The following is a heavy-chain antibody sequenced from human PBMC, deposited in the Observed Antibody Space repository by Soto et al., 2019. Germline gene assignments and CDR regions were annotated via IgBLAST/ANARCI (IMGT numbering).Heavy chain of an antibody. CDR1: GYTFTNYA. V-gene: IGHV1-3*01. CDR3: ARASSWFGTDY. D-gene: IGHD6-13*01. J-gene: IGHJ4*02. CDR2: INAGNGNT. Sequence: ASVKVSCKASGYTFTNYAMHWVRQAPGQRLEWMGWINAGNGNTKYSQKFQGRVTITRDTSASIAYMELSSLRSEDTAVYYCARASSWFGTDYWGQGSLVTVSS.